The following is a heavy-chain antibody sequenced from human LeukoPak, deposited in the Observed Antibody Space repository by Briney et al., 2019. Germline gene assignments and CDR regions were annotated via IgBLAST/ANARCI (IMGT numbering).Heavy chain of an antibody. Sequence: PGGSLRFSCVASGFTFSDYAMNWVRQAPGKGLEWVSTSKTKYNQVYYAESVRGRFTISTDNSRNTVFLQMNSLRADDTALYYCARSAPDYTRFDYWGQGALVTVSS. V-gene: IGHV3-23*05. CDR2: SKTKYNQV. J-gene: IGHJ4*02. CDR1: GFTFSDYA. CDR3: ARSAPDYTRFDY. D-gene: IGHD4-11*01.